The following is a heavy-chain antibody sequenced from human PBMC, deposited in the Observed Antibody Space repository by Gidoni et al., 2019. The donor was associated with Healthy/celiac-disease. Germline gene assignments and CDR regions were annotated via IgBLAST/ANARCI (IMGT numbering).Heavy chain of an antibody. V-gene: IGHV3-74*01. CDR1: GFTFSSYW. D-gene: IGHD5-18*01. J-gene: IGHJ4*02. CDR2: INSDGSST. CDR3: ATTTYSYGYGAFDY. Sequence: EVQLVESGGGLVQPGGSLSLSCAASGFTFSSYWMHWVRQAPGKGLVWVSRINSDGSSTSYADSVKGRFTISRDNAKNTLYLQMNSLRAEDTAVYYCATTTYSYGYGAFDYWGQGTLVTVSS.